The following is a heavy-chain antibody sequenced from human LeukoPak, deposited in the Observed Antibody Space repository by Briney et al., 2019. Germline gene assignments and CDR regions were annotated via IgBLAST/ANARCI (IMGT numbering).Heavy chain of an antibody. V-gene: IGHV3-30*02. CDR3: AKDKGLTSIDY. CDR1: GITFSKAG. J-gene: IGHJ4*02. D-gene: IGHD3-9*01. Sequence: TGGSLRLSCTASGITFSKAGMHWVRQAPGKGLEWVAFIRSDGSSQYYADSVKGRFTISRDNSKNTVHVQMNSLRAEDTAVYYCAKDKGLTSIDYWGQGTLVTVSS. CDR2: IRSDGSSQ.